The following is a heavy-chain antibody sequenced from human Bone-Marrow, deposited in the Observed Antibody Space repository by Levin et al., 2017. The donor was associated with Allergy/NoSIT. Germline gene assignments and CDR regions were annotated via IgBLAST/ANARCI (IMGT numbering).Heavy chain of an antibody. V-gene: IGHV3-43*01. CDR3: GRDGDTVMVTLYYFDY. Sequence: GGSLRLSCSVSGFSFEEYNMHWLRQVPGKRLEWVSLITWDSSDTYYADSVKGRFTISRDNSKNSLYLQMNSLRTEDTALYYCGRDGDTVMVTLYYFDYWGQGTQVTVSS. CDR1: GFSFEEYN. D-gene: IGHD5-18*01. J-gene: IGHJ4*02. CDR2: ITWDSSDT.